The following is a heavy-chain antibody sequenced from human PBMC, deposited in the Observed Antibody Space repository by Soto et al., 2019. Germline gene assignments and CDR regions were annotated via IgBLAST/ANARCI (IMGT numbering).Heavy chain of an antibody. D-gene: IGHD3-10*01. CDR1: GGSISSYY. CDR3: ARRLYYYGSGTKADCFDL. Sequence: LSLTCTVSGGSISSYYWSWIRQPPGKGLEWIGYIYYSGSTNYNPSLKSRVTISVDTSKNQFSLKLSSVTAADTAVYYCARRLYYYGSGTKADCFDLWGQGILVTVSS. J-gene: IGHJ5*02. CDR2: IYYSGST. V-gene: IGHV4-59*01.